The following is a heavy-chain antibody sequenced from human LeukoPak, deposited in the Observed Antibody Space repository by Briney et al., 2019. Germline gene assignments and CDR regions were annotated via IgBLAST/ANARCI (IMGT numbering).Heavy chain of an antibody. D-gene: IGHD1-26*01. CDR1: GGSISSSNW. V-gene: IGHV4-4*02. CDR3: ARDLQDSGSYYLYY. Sequence: KPSGTLSLTCAVSGGSISSSNWWNWVRQPPGKGLEWIGEIYHSGSTNYNPSLKSRVTISVDKSKNQFSLKLSSVTAAGTAVYYCARDLQDSGSYYLYYWGQGTLVTVSS. J-gene: IGHJ4*02. CDR2: IYHSGST.